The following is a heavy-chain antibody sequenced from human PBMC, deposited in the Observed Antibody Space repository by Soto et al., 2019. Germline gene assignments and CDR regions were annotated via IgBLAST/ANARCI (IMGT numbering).Heavy chain of an antibody. Sequence: QVELVQSGAEVKKPWASVKVSCKASGYTFPSSTISWLRQAPGQGLEWMGWINAYNGDTKYAHRLQGRVTMTTDTSTNTAYWELASLTADDTAIYDCASDNYGVREYWGQGTLVTVSS. CDR1: GYTFPSST. CDR2: INAYNGDT. CDR3: ASDNYGVREY. V-gene: IGHV1-18*01. D-gene: IGHD4-17*01. J-gene: IGHJ4*02.